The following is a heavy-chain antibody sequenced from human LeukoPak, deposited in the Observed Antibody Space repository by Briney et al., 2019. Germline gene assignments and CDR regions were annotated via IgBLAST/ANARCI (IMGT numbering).Heavy chain of an antibody. CDR2: VHYTGST. V-gene: IGHV4-59*11. CDR1: GVSITSHF. J-gene: IGHJ5*02. Sequence: SETLSLTCTVSGVSITSHFWSWIRQPPGKGLEWIAYVHYTGSTNYNPSLKSRVTISMDTSKNQFSLRLSSVTAADTAMYYCARVERYNGDYGWFDPWGQGNLVTVSS. CDR3: ARVERYNGDYGWFDP. D-gene: IGHD4-17*01.